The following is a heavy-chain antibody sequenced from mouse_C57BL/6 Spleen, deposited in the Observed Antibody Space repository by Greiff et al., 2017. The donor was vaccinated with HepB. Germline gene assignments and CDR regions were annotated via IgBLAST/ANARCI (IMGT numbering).Heavy chain of an antibody. CDR3: TRWNYAMDY. J-gene: IGHJ4*01. CDR2: IDPETGGT. Sequence: QVQLQQSGAELVRPGASVTLSCKASGYTFTDYDMHWVKQTPVHGLEWIGAIDPETGGTAYNQKFKGKAILTADKSSSTAYMELRSLTSEDSAVYYCTRWNYAMDYWGQGTSVTVSS. CDR1: GYTFTDYD. V-gene: IGHV1-15*01.